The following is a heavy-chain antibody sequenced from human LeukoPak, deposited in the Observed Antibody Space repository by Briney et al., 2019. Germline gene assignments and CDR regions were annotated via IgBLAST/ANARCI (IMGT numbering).Heavy chain of an antibody. CDR2: IYYSGST. Sequence: SETLSLTCTVSGGSISSYYWSWIRQPPGKGLEWIGYIYYSGSTNYNPSLKSRVTISVDTSKNQFSLKLSSVTAADTAVYYCARRSGYSTTEDAFDIWGQGTMVTVSS. V-gene: IGHV4-59*08. D-gene: IGHD6-13*01. CDR3: ARRSGYSTTEDAFDI. J-gene: IGHJ3*02. CDR1: GGSISSYY.